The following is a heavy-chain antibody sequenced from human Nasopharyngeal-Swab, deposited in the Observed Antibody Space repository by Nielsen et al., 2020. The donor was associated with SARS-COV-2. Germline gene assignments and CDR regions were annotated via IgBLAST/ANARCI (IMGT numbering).Heavy chain of an antibody. Sequence: GESLKISCAASGFTFRNYWMHWVRQDPGKGLMWVSRINSDGSSTSYADSVKGRFTVSRDNARNTLYLQLNSLRDEDTAMYFCVRGPAGNSFGLFDYWGQGTLATVSS. CDR2: INSDGSST. V-gene: IGHV3-74*01. CDR1: GFTFRNYW. CDR3: VRGPAGNSFGLFDY. J-gene: IGHJ4*02. D-gene: IGHD3-3*01.